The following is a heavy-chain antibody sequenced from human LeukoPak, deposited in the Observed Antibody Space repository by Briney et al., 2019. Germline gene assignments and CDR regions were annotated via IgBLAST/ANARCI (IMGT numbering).Heavy chain of an antibody. CDR3: AKDQVTYYYDSSGSKVY. CDR1: GFTFSSYG. CDR2: ISGSGGST. D-gene: IGHD3-22*01. J-gene: IGHJ4*02. Sequence: GGSLRLSCAASGFTFSSYGMHWVRQAPGKGLEWVSAISGSGGSTYYADSVKGRFTISRDNSKNTLYLQMNSLRAEDTAVYYCAKDQVTYYYDSSGSKVYWGQGTLVTVSS. V-gene: IGHV3-23*01.